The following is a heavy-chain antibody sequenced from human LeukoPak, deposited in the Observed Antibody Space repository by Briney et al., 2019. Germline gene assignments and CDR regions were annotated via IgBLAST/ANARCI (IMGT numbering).Heavy chain of an antibody. V-gene: IGHV3-11*01. J-gene: IGHJ4*02. CDR3: ARDVKEQWLVPFFDY. D-gene: IGHD6-19*01. Sequence: PGGSLRLSCAASGFTFSDYYMSWIRQAPGKGLEWVSYISSSGSTIYYADSVKGRFTISRDNAKNSLYLQMNSLRAEDTAVYYRARDVKEQWLVPFFDYWGQGTLVTVSS. CDR2: ISSSGSTI. CDR1: GFTFSDYY.